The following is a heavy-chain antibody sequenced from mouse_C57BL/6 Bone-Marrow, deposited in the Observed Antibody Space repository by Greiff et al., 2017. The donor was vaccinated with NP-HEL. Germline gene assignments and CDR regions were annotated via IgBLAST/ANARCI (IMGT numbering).Heavy chain of an antibody. J-gene: IGHJ1*03. CDR2: ISNGGGST. D-gene: IGHD1-1*01. CDR1: GFTFSDYY. V-gene: IGHV5-12*01. Sequence: EVKLVESGGGLVQPGGSLKLSCAASGFTFSDYYMYWVRQTPEKRLEWVAYISNGGGSTYYPDTVKGRFTISRDNAKNTLYLQMSRLKSEDTAMYYCARLLTVVDWYFDVWGTGTTVTVSS. CDR3: ARLLTVVDWYFDV.